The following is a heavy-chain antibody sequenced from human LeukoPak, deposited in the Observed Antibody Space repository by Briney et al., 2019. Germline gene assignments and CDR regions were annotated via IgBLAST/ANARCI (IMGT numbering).Heavy chain of an antibody. D-gene: IGHD1-26*01. CDR2: ISAYNGNT. J-gene: IGHJ4*02. V-gene: IGHV1-18*04. CDR1: GYTFTGYY. CDR3: ARASGATGNFDY. Sequence: GASVKVSCKASGYTFTGYYMHWVRQAPGQGLEWMGWISAYNGNTNYAQKLQGRVTMTTDTSTSTAYMELRSLRSDDTAVYYCARASGATGNFDYWGQGTLVTVSS.